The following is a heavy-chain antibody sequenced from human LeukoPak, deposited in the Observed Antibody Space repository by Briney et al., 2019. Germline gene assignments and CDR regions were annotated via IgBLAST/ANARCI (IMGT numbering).Heavy chain of an antibody. Sequence: GASVKVSCKASGGTFSSYAISWVRQAPGQGLEWMGGIIPIFGAANYAQKFQGRVTITTDESTSTAYMELSSLRSEDTAVYYCARAIRYSSGWEYYYYMDVWGKGTTVTVSS. CDR2: IIPIFGAA. J-gene: IGHJ6*03. CDR3: ARAIRYSSGWEYYYYMDV. V-gene: IGHV1-69*05. CDR1: GGTFSSYA. D-gene: IGHD6-19*01.